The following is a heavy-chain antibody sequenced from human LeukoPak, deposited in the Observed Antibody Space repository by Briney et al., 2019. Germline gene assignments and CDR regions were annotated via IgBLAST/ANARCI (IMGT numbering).Heavy chain of an antibody. CDR1: DDSVSSSRYY. D-gene: IGHD6-19*01. J-gene: IGHJ5*01. Sequence: SETLSLTCAVSDDSVSSSRYYWTWGRQPPGKGLEWIGCIYHGSATYNPSLESRVTLSMDTSKNQYSLKMTSVTAADTAVYYCAREGGRQWLVSGALDSWGQGTLVTVSS. CDR3: AREGGRQWLVSGALDS. V-gene: IGHV4-61*01. CDR2: IYHGSA.